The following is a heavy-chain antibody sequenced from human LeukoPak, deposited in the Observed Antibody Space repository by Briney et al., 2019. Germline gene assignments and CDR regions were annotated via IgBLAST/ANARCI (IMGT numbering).Heavy chain of an antibody. CDR3: AKDRLLNCRGDCYIFDY. V-gene: IGHV3-23*01. D-gene: IGHD2-21*02. J-gene: IGHJ4*02. CDR2: ISGSGDRT. Sequence: GGSLRLSCVASGFTLRSYVMNWVRQTPGKGLEWVSSISGSGDRTFYVDSVKGRFIISRDNAKNTLYLQVNSLRSEGTAVYYCAKDRLLNCRGDCYIFDYWGQGTVVTVSS. CDR1: GFTLRSYV.